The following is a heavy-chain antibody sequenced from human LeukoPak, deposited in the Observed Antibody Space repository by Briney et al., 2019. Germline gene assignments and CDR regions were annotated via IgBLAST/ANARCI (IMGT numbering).Heavy chain of an antibody. CDR3: ATGGESSIWSGR. V-gene: IGHV4-59*01. J-gene: IGHJ4*02. Sequence: NPSETLSLTCTVSGGSISDYYWSWIRQPPGKGLEWIAYVYHTGTTSYNPSLKSRVTILLDTSTNQFSLKLSSVTAADTAVYYCATGGESSIWSGRWGQGTLVTVSS. D-gene: IGHD6-13*01. CDR1: GGSISDYY. CDR2: VYHTGTT.